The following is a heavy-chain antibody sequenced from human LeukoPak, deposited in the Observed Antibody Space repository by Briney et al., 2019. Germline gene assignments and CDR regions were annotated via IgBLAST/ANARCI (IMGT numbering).Heavy chain of an antibody. CDR3: ARQYDSSGPYYFDY. D-gene: IGHD3-22*01. V-gene: IGHV5-51*01. CDR1: GYSFTSYW. Sequence: GESLQISCQGSGYSFTSYWIGWVRQMPGKGLEWMGIIYPGDSDTRYSPSFQGQVTISADKSISTAYLQWSSLKASDTAMYYCARQYDSSGPYYFDYWGQGTLVTVSS. J-gene: IGHJ4*02. CDR2: IYPGDSDT.